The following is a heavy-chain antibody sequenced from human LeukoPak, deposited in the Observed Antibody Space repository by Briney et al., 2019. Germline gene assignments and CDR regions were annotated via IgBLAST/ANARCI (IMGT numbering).Heavy chain of an antibody. D-gene: IGHD6-6*01. V-gene: IGHV1-18*01. CDR1: GYTFTSYG. CDR2: ISAYNGNT. Sequence: ASVTVSCTASGYTFTSYGISWVRQAPGQGLEWMGWISAYNGNTNYAQKLQGRVTMTTDTSTSTAYTELRSLRSDDTAVYYCARDQGGSSPGELYWGQGTLVTVSS. CDR3: ARDQGGSSPGELY. J-gene: IGHJ4*02.